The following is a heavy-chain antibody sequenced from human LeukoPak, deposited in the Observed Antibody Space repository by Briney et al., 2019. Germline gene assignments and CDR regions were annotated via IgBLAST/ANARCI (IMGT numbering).Heavy chain of an antibody. CDR2: IVVGSGNT. J-gene: IGHJ4*02. D-gene: IGHD3-22*01. Sequence: SVKVSCKAYGFTFTSSAMQWVRQARGQRLEWIGWIVVGSGNTNYAQKFQERVTITRDMSTSTAYMELSSLRSEDTAVYYCARGSQKYYYDSSGYYYVWGQGTLVTVSS. V-gene: IGHV1-58*02. CDR1: GFTFTSSA. CDR3: ARGSQKYYYDSSGYYYV.